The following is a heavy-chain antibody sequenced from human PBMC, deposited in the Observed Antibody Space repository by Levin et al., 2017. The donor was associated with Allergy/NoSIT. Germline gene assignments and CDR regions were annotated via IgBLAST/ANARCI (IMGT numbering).Heavy chain of an antibody. V-gene: IGHV3-21*01. D-gene: IGHD2-15*01. CDR3: AREEVDCSGGSCYDAYYFDY. J-gene: IGHJ4*02. CDR2: IDSSSTYI. CDR1: GFTFSSYS. Sequence: GGSLRLSCAASGFTFSSYSMNWVRQAPGKGLEWVSSIDSSSTYIYYADSVKGRFTISRDNPKNSLYLQMNSLRAEDTAVYYCAREEVDCSGGSCYDAYYFDYWGQGTLVTVSS.